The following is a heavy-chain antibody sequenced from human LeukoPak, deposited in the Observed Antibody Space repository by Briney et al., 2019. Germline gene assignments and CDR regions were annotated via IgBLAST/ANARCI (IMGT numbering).Heavy chain of an antibody. V-gene: IGHV4-59*01. CDR2: LYYNRGA. D-gene: IGHD2-21*02. J-gene: IGHJ4*02. Sequence: SETLSLTCTVSGGSISGYYWSWSRQAPGKGVEWIGNLYYNRGAWFKSFLKSRVTTSVDTSKNEFSLKLSSVTAADTAVYYCARWSDCGGDCHILDYWGQGILVTVSS. CDR1: GGSISGYY. CDR3: ARWSDCGGDCHILDY.